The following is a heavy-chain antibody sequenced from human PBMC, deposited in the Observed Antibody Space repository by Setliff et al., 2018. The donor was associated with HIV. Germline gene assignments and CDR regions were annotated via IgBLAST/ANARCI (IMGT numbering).Heavy chain of an antibody. CDR2: LRTGTGDT. V-gene: IGHV1-3*04. CDR3: ARIPNHSSGFDY. Sequence: ASVKVSCKASGYPFTSYSMHWVRLAPGQRLEWMGWLRTGTGDTSYSEKFQGRLTITRDTYANTAYMALSNLRSEDTAVYYCARIPNHSSGFDYWGQGTPVTVSS. J-gene: IGHJ4*02. CDR1: GYPFTSYS. D-gene: IGHD3-22*01.